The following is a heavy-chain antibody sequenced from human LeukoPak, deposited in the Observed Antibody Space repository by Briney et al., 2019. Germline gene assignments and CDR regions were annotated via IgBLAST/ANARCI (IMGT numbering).Heavy chain of an antibody. J-gene: IGHJ6*02. CDR3: ARGTRTYGMDV. CDR1: GGSISSGGYS. V-gene: IGHV4-30-2*01. CDR2: IYHSGST. Sequence: YPSETLSLTCAVSGGSISSGGYSWSWIRQPPGKGLEWIGYIYHSGSTYYSPSLKSRVTISVDRSKNQFSLKLSSVTAADTAVYYCARGTRTYGMDVWGQGTTVTVSS. D-gene: IGHD2-2*01.